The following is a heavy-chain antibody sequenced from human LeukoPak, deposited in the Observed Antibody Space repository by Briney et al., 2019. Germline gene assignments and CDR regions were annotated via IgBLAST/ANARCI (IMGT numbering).Heavy chain of an antibody. V-gene: IGHV4-59*08. CDR3: ARGQNIVVVPAALGGMDV. D-gene: IGHD2-2*01. CDR1: GGSISSYY. CDR2: IYYSGST. J-gene: IGHJ6*02. Sequence: PSETLSLTCTVSGGSISSYYWSWIRQPPGKGLEWIGYIYYSGSTNYNPSLKSRVTISVDTSKNQFSLKLSSVTAADTAVYYCARGQNIVVVPAALGGMDVWGQGTTVTVSS.